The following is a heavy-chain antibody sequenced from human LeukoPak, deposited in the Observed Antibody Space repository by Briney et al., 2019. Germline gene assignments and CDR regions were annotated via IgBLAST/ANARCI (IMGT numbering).Heavy chain of an antibody. Sequence: ASVKVTCKTSGYTFTGHYIHWVRQAPGQGLEWMGWSNPNSGGSNYIQQFQDRVTVTMDTPISTVYMELSRLRSGDTAVYYCARGDGYNFSFDFWGQGTPVTVSS. CDR2: SNPNSGGS. V-gene: IGHV1-2*02. CDR1: GYTFTGHY. J-gene: IGHJ4*02. D-gene: IGHD5-24*01. CDR3: ARGDGYNFSFDF.